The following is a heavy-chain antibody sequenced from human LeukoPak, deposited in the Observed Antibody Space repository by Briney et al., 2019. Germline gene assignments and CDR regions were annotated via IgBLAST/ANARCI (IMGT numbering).Heavy chain of an antibody. J-gene: IGHJ6*03. CDR1: GFTFDDYA. CDR3: GRGATWNMGPPNYYYYYMDV. Sequence: GGSLRLSCAASGFTFDDYAMHWVRQAPGKGLEWVSLISWDGGSTYSADSVKGRFTISRDNSKNSLYLQMNSLRTEDTALYYCGRGATWNMGPPNYYYYYMDVWGKGTTVTVSS. V-gene: IGHV3-43*01. D-gene: IGHD1/OR15-1a*01. CDR2: ISWDGGST.